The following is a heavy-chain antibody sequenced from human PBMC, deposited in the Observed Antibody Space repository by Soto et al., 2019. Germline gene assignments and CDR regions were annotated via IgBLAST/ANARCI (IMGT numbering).Heavy chain of an antibody. D-gene: IGHD6-13*01. CDR1: GGSISSYS. Sequence: TSETLSLTCTVSGGSISSYSWNWIRQPPGKGLEWIGYVYYSGSTNYNPSLKSRVTISVDTSKNQFSLKLSSVTAADTAVYYCARDTGAAAGLGWFDPWGQGTLVTVSS. CDR2: VYYSGST. CDR3: ARDTGAAAGLGWFDP. J-gene: IGHJ5*02. V-gene: IGHV4-59*01.